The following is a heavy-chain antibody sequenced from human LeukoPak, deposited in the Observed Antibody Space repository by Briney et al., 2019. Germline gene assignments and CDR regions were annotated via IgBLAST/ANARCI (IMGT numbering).Heavy chain of an antibody. CDR3: ARDTVLYSSGWNFDY. CDR2: IWYDGSNK. D-gene: IGHD6-19*01. Sequence: HPGGSLRLSCAASGFTFSSYAMSWVRQAPGKGLEWVAVIWYDGSNKYYADSVKGRFTISRDNSKNTLYLQMNSLRAEDTAVYYCARDTVLYSSGWNFDYWGQGTLVTVSS. J-gene: IGHJ4*02. V-gene: IGHV3-33*08. CDR1: GFTFSSYA.